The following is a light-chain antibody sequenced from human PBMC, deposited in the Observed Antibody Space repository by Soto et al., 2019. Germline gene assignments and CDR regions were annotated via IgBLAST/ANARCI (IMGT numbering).Light chain of an antibody. CDR1: QSVSSSY. J-gene: IGKJ1*01. CDR2: GAS. Sequence: EIVLTQSPGTLSLSPGEGATLSCRASQSVSSSYLAWYQQKPGQAPRLLIYGASSRATGIPDRFSGSGSGTVFTLTINILEPDDFAVYYCHQYGNSPQTFGQGTKVDI. CDR3: HQYGNSPQT. V-gene: IGKV3-20*01.